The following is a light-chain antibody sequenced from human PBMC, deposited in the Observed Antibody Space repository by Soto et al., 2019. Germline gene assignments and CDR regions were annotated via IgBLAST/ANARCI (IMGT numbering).Light chain of an antibody. CDR3: QQSYNAPYT. J-gene: IGKJ2*01. CDR2: SAS. CDR1: QNIGTS. V-gene: IGKV1-39*01. Sequence: DIQMTQSPSSLSMSVGDRVTITCRASQNIGTSLNWYQMKLGRAPKLLIYSASTLQRGAPSRFSGGGSGTDFTLTINSLQPEDFATYSCQQSYNAPYTFGQGTMLEIK.